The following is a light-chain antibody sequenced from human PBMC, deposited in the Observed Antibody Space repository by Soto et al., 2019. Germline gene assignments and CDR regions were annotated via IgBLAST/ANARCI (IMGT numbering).Light chain of an antibody. V-gene: IGLV1-44*01. J-gene: IGLJ1*01. CDR3: SLYTSRSTFV. CDR1: SSNIGSNT. Sequence: QSVLTQPPSASGTPGQRVTISCSGSSSNIGSNTVNWYQQLPGTAPKLLIYSNNQRPSGVPDRFSGSKSGTSASLAISGLQSEDEADYYCSLYTSRSTFVFGTGTKLTVL. CDR2: SNN.